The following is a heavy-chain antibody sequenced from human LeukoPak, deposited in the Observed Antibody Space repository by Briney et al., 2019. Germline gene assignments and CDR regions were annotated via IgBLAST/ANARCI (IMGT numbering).Heavy chain of an antibody. Sequence: GGSLRLSCAASGFTFSSYAMHWVRQAPGKGLEWVAVISYDGSNKYYADSVKGRFTISRDNSKNTLYLQMNSLRAEDTAVYYCARDSGNEGFDYWGQGTLVTVSS. D-gene: IGHD1-1*01. CDR1: GFTFSSYA. CDR2: ISYDGSNK. V-gene: IGHV3-30-3*01. CDR3: ARDSGNEGFDY. J-gene: IGHJ4*02.